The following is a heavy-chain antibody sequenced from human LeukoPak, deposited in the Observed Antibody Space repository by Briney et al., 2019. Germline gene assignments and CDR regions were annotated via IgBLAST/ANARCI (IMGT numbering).Heavy chain of an antibody. CDR3: ARGYYDSSGYYYYYMDV. CDR1: GGSISSYY. V-gene: IGHV4-4*07. CDR2: IYTSGST. Sequence: SETLSLTCTVSGGSISSYYWSWIRQPAGKGLEWIGRIYTSGSTNYNPSLKSRVTMSVDMSKNQFSLKLSSVTAADTAVYYCARGYYDSSGYYYYYMDVWGKGTTVTISS. D-gene: IGHD3-22*01. J-gene: IGHJ6*03.